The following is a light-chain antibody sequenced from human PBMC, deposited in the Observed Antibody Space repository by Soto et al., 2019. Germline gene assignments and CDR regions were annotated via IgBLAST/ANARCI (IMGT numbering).Light chain of an antibody. V-gene: IGKV4-1*01. Sequence: DIVMTQSPDSLAVSLGERATINCKSSQSVLYSPNNKNYLAWYQQKPGQPPKLLIYWASTRESGVPDRFSGSGSGTDFTLTISSLQAEDVRFYYCQQYHSAPQSFGQGTKVEIK. CDR3: QQYHSAPQS. J-gene: IGKJ1*01. CDR1: QSVLYSPNNKNY. CDR2: WAS.